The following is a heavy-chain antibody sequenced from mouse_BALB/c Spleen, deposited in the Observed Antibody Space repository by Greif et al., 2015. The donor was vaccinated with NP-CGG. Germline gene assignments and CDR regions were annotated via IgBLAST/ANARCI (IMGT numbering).Heavy chain of an antibody. CDR2: IDPANGNT. CDR3: AGTYFDY. J-gene: IGHJ2*01. CDR1: GFNIKDTY. D-gene: IGHD3-3*01. V-gene: IGHV14-3*02. Sequence: VQLKESGAELVKPGASVKLSCTASGFNIKDTYMHWVKQRPEQGLEWIGRIDPANGNTKYDPKFQGKATITADTSSNTAYLQLISLTSEDTAVYYCAGTYFDYWGQGTTLTVFS.